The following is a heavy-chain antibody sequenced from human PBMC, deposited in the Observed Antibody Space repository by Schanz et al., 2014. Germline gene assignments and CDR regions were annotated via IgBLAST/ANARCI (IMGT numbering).Heavy chain of an antibody. CDR3: ARDRTYYDILTGYGGFDY. Sequence: VQLVESGGGLVKPGGSLRLSCAASGFTFSSYGMNWVRQAPGKGLEWVSYISSSSSYIYYADSMKGRFTISRDNSKNTLYLQMNSLRAEDTAVYYCARDRTYYDILTGYGGFDYWGQGTLVTVSS. V-gene: IGHV3-21*01. J-gene: IGHJ4*02. CDR1: GFTFSSYG. CDR2: ISSSSSYI. D-gene: IGHD3-9*01.